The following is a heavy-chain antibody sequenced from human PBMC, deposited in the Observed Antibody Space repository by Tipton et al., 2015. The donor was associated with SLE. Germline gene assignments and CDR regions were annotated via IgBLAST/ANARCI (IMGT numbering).Heavy chain of an antibody. J-gene: IGHJ3*02. CDR1: GGSISSHY. V-gene: IGHV4-59*11. CDR2: IYYSGST. Sequence: TLSLTCTVSGGSISSHYWSWIRQPPGKGLEWIGYIYYSGSTNYNPSLKSRVTISVDTSKNQFSLKLSSVTAADTAVYYCARDGGDSIVVVPGAFDIWGQGTMVTVSS. D-gene: IGHD2-2*01. CDR3: ARDGGDSIVVVPGAFDI.